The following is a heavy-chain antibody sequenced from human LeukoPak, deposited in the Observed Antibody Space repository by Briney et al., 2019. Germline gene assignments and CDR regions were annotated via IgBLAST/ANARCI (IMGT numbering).Heavy chain of an antibody. CDR2: IYYSGST. CDR1: GGSFSGYY. CDR3: ARSVDGGNSPFDY. Sequence: SETLSLTCAVYGGSFSGYYWSWIRQPPGKGLEWIGYIYYSGSTYYNPSLKSRVTMSVDTSKNQFSLKLSSVTAVDTAVYYCARSVDGGNSPFDYWGQGTLVTVSS. D-gene: IGHD4-23*01. J-gene: IGHJ4*02. V-gene: IGHV4-34*01.